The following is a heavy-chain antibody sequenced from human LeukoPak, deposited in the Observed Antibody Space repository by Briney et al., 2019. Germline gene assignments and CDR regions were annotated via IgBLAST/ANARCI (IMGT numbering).Heavy chain of an antibody. CDR1: GFTFSSYA. CDR2: IIPILGIA. Sequence: GGSLRLSCAASGFTFSSYAISWVRQAPGQGLEWMGRIIPILGIANYAQKFQGRVTITADKSTSTAYMELSSLRSEDTAVYYCARDESVVLWFDPWGQGTLVTVPS. CDR3: ARDESVVLWFDP. D-gene: IGHD2-21*01. V-gene: IGHV1-69*04. J-gene: IGHJ5*02.